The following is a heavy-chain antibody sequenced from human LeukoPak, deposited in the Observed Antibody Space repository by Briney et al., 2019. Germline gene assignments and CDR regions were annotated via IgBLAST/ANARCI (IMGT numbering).Heavy chain of an antibody. CDR1: GFTFDDYA. V-gene: IGHV3-9*01. CDR3: AKDSQGYYYDSSGHFDY. CDR2: ISWNSGSI. Sequence: GRSLRLSCAASGFTFDDYAMHWVRHAPGKGLEWVSGISWNSGSIGYADSVKGRFTISRDNAKNSLYLQMNSLRAEDTALYYCAKDSQGYYYDSSGHFDYWGQGTLVTVSS. D-gene: IGHD3-22*01. J-gene: IGHJ4*02.